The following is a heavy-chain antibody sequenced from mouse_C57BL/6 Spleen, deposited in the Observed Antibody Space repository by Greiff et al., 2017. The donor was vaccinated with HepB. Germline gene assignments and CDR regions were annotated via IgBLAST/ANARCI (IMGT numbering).Heavy chain of an antibody. Sequence: EVKVVESGEGLVKPGGSLKLSCAASGFTFSSYAMSWVRQTPEKRLEWVAYISSGGDYIYYADTVKGRFTISRDNARNTLYLQMSSLKSEDTAMYYCTRDYGRGGFMDYWGQGTSVTVS. CDR1: GFTFSSYA. CDR2: ISSGGDYI. CDR3: TRDYGRGGFMDY. J-gene: IGHJ4*01. D-gene: IGHD1-1*01. V-gene: IGHV5-9-1*02.